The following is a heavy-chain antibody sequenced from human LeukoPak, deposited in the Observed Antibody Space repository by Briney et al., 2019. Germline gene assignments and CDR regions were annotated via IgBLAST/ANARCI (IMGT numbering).Heavy chain of an antibody. CDR2: IDTAGDT. D-gene: IGHD6-19*01. CDR1: GFTFSSYD. V-gene: IGHV3-13*01. J-gene: IGHJ4*02. CDR3: ASGYSSGPEY. Sequence: GGSLRLSCAASGFTFSSYDMHWVRQATGEGLEWVSTIDTAGDTYYPGSVKGRFTISRDNAKNSLYLQMNSLRAEDTAVYYCASGYSSGPEYWGQGNLVTVSS.